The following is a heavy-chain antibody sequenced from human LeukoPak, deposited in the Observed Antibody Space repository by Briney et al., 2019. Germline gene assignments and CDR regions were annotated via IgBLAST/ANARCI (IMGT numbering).Heavy chain of an antibody. D-gene: IGHD4-17*01. V-gene: IGHV3-20*01. CDR3: ARGDYGDSQRGGHFDY. J-gene: IGHJ4*02. CDR2: INWNGGST. CDR1: GFTFDDYG. Sequence: PGGSLRLSCAASGFTFDDYGMSWVRQAPGKGLEWVSGINWNGGSTGYADSVKGRFTISRDNAKNSLYLQMNSLRAEDTALYHCARGDYGDSQRGGHFDYWGQGTLVTVSS.